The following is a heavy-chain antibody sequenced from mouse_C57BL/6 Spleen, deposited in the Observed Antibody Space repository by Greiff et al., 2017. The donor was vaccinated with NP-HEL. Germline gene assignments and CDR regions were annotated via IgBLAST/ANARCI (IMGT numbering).Heavy chain of an antibody. CDR2: IDPSDSYT. J-gene: IGHJ4*01. D-gene: IGHD2-3*01. CDR1: GYTFTSYW. Sequence: QVHVKQPGAELVMPGASVKLSCKASGYTFTSYWMHWVKQRPGQGLEWIGEIDPSDSYTNYNQKFKGKSTLTVDKSSSTAYMQLSSLTSEDSAVYYCARPDGYYYAMDYWGQGTSVTVSS. CDR3: ARPDGYYYAMDY. V-gene: IGHV1-69*01.